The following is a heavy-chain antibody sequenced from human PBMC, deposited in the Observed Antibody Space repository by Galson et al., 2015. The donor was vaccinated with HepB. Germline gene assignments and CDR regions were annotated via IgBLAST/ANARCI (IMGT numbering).Heavy chain of an antibody. CDR2: ISAYNGNT. CDR3: ARGKLGYCSGGSCLSPFDP. CDR1: GYTFTSYG. J-gene: IGHJ5*02. D-gene: IGHD2-15*01. V-gene: IGHV1-18*01. Sequence: SVKVSCKASGYTFTSYGISWVRQAPGQGLEWMGWISAYNGNTNYAQKLQGRVTMTTDTSTSTAYMELRSLRSDDTAVYYCARGKLGYCSGGSCLSPFDPWGQGTLVTVSS.